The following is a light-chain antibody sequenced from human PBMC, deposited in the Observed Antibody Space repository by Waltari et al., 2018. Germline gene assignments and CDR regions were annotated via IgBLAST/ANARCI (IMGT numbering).Light chain of an antibody. J-gene: IGKJ1*01. V-gene: IGKV3-11*01. CDR2: EAS. Sequence: EIVLTQSPDTLSLSPGERATLSCRASQSISTYLAWYQQRPGQAPRLLIYEASNRATGIPARFSGSGSGTDFTLTISSLEPEDFAVYYCQQRSNWWTFGQGTKVEIK. CDR1: QSISTY. CDR3: QQRSNWWT.